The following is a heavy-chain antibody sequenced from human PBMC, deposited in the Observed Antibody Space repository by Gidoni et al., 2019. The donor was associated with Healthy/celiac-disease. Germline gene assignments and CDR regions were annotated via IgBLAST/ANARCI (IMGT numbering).Heavy chain of an antibody. CDR3: ASQAYGSGSAPPSTFDY. Sequence: QVQLVQSGAEVKKPGSSVKVSCKASGGTFSSYAISWVRQAPGQVLEWMGGIIPIFGTANYAQKFQGRVTITADESTSTAYMELSSLRSEDTAVYYCASQAYGSGSAPPSTFDYWGQGTLVTVSS. J-gene: IGHJ4*02. D-gene: IGHD3-10*01. CDR2: IIPIFGTA. CDR1: GGTFSSYA. V-gene: IGHV1-69*01.